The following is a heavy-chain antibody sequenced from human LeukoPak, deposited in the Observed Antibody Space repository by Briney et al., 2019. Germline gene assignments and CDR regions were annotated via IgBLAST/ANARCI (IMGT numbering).Heavy chain of an antibody. CDR1: GYTFTSYG. Sequence: GASVKVSCKASGYTFTSYGISWVRQAPGQGLEWMGWISAYNGNTNYAQKLQGRVTMTTDTSTSTAYMELRSLRSDDTAVYYCARAPLPVFPHWFDPWGQGTLVTVSS. V-gene: IGHV1-18*01. CDR3: ARAPLPVFPHWFDP. CDR2: ISAYNGNT. J-gene: IGHJ5*02. D-gene: IGHD1-14*01.